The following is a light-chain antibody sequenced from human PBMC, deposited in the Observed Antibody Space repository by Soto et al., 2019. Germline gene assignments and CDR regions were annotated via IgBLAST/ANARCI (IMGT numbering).Light chain of an antibody. Sequence: QSALTQSASVSGSPGQSITISCTGTSSDIGSFTFVSWYQQHPGKVPKLMIFDVNRRPSGVSDRFSGCKSGNTASLTISGLQAEDEGDYYCSSYTSSSTHVFGSGTKLTVL. V-gene: IGLV2-14*03. J-gene: IGLJ1*01. CDR2: DVN. CDR3: SSYTSSSTHV. CDR1: SSDIGSFTF.